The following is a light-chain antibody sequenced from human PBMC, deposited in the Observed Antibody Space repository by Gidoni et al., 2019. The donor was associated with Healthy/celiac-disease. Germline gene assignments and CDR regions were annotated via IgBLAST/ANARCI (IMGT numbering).Light chain of an antibody. CDR1: QSISSY. CDR3: QQSYSTPFT. J-gene: IGKJ3*01. Sequence: DIQMTQSPSSLSASVGDRVTITCRASQSISSYLNWYQQKPGKAPKLLIYAASSSQSGVPSRFSGSGSGTDFTLTISSLQPEDFATYYCQQSYSTPFTFXPXTKVDTK. CDR2: AAS. V-gene: IGKV1-39*01.